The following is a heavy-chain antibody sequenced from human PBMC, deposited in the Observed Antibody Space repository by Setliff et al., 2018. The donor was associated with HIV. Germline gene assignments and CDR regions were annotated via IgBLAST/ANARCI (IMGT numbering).Heavy chain of an antibody. V-gene: IGHV4-31*03. J-gene: IGHJ4*02. CDR2: IDYSGSA. Sequence: PSETLSLTCTVSSGSISSGTYYWSWIRPYPGKGLEWIGYIDYSGSAFYNPSLKSRVTLSADTSKNQLSLSLTSVTAADTAVYYCARVRLTMIMMVDYFDQWGQGTLVTVSS. CDR1: SGSISSGTYY. D-gene: IGHD3-22*01. CDR3: ARVRLTMIMMVDYFDQ.